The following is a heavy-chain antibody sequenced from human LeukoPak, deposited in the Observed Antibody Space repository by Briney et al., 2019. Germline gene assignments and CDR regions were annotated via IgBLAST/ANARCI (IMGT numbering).Heavy chain of an antibody. CDR2: INPSGGST. Sequence: ASVKVSCKASGGTFSSYTISWVRQAPGQGLEWMGIINPSGGSTSYAQKFQGRVTMTRDTSTSTVYMELSSLRSEDTAVYYCARADLELGRALDYWGQGTLVTVSS. V-gene: IGHV1-46*03. J-gene: IGHJ4*02. D-gene: IGHD1-7*01. CDR3: ARADLELGRALDY. CDR1: GGTFSSYT.